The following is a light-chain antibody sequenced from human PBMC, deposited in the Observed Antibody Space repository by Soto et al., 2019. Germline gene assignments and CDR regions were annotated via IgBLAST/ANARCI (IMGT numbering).Light chain of an antibody. V-gene: IGKV3-11*01. CDR2: DAS. Sequence: EIVLTQSPATLSLSPGERATLSCRASQSVSNFLAWYQQKPGQAPRLLISDASNRATGILGRFSGSGSGTDFSLNISSLEPEDFAVYYCQQRSNWPWTFGQGTKVEIK. CDR1: QSVSNF. CDR3: QQRSNWPWT. J-gene: IGKJ1*01.